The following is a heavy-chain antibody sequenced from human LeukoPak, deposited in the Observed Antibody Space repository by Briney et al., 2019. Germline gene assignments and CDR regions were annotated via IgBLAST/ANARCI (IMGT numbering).Heavy chain of an antibody. CDR2: ISAYNGNT. CDR1: GYTFTSYG. Sequence: GASVKVSCKASGYTFTSYGISWVRQAPGQGLEWMGWISAYNGNTNYAQKLQGRVTMTTDTSTSTAYMELRSLRSDDTAVYYCARDLMEGTEPVLLWFGELLSPGWFDPWGQGTLVTVSS. CDR3: ARDLMEGTEPVLLWFGELLSPGWFDP. D-gene: IGHD3-10*01. J-gene: IGHJ5*02. V-gene: IGHV1-18*01.